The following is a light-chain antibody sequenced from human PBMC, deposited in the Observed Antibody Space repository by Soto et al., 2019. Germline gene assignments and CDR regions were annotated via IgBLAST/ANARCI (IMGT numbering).Light chain of an antibody. CDR3: QQRSNWPIT. CDR2: DAS. Sequence: EIVLTQSPATLSLSPGERATLSCRTSQSVSSYFAWYQQKPGRAPRLLIYDASNRANGIPARFIGSGSGTDFTLTLSSLEPEDFAVYYCQQRSNWPITFGEGTRLEIK. V-gene: IGKV3-11*01. J-gene: IGKJ5*01. CDR1: QSVSSY.